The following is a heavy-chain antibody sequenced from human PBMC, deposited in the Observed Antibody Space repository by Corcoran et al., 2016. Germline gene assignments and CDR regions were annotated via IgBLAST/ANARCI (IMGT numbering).Heavy chain of an antibody. CDR3: TRGMGGYGMEG. D-gene: IGHD3-16*01. J-gene: IGHJ6*02. CDR2: IRSRPNSYAT. Sequence: EVQLVESGGDLVQPGGSLRLSCAASGFTFSDSAIHWVRQASGKGLEWVGRIRSRPNSYATAYAASLGGRFTISRDDSKNMAYLQMNSLKTEETAVYYCTRGMGGYGMEGGGQGSTVTGSS. V-gene: IGHV3-73*02. CDR1: GFTFSDSA.